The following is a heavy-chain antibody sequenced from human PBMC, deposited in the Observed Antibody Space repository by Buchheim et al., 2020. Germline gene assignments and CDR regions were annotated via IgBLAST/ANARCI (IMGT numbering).Heavy chain of an antibody. V-gene: IGHV3-30*18. Sequence: QVQLVESGGGVVQPGRSLRLSCAASGFTFSSYGMHWVRQAPGKGLEWVAVISYDGSNKYYADSVKGRFTISRDNSKNTLYLQMNSLRAEDTAVYYCAKDLGGTIVRGVLGGMDVWGQGTT. D-gene: IGHD3-10*01. CDR3: AKDLGGTIVRGVLGGMDV. CDR2: ISYDGSNK. J-gene: IGHJ6*02. CDR1: GFTFSSYG.